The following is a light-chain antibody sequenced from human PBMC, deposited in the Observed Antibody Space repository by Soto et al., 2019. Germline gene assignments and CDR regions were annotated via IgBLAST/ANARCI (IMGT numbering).Light chain of an antibody. J-gene: IGKJ1*01. V-gene: IGKV3-20*01. Sequence: EIVLTQSPGTLSLSPGERATLSCRASQSVSSSYLAWYQQKPGQAPRLLIYGASSRATGIPDRFSGSGSGTDFTLTISSLQPEDFANYYCQQSSSTPQTFGQGTKVDIK. CDR2: GAS. CDR1: QSVSSSY. CDR3: QQSSSTPQT.